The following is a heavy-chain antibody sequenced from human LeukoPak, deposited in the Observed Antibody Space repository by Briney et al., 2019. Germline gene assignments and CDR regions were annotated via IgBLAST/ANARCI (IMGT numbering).Heavy chain of an antibody. V-gene: IGHV3-30-3*01. Sequence: GGSLRLSCAASGFTFSSYAMHWVRQAPGKGLEWVAVISYDGSNKYYADSVKGRFTISRDNSKNTLYLQMNSLRAEDTAVYYFSRDQWRQPGNYWGQGTLVTVSS. D-gene: IGHD6-19*01. CDR2: ISYDGSNK. CDR1: GFTFSSYA. CDR3: SRDQWRQPGNY. J-gene: IGHJ4*02.